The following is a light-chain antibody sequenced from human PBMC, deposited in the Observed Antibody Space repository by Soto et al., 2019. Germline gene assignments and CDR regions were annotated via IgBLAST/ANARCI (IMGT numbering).Light chain of an antibody. CDR1: SFNIGYNY. CDR3: AAWDDRLTGVV. CDR2: SNI. Sequence: QCVLTQSPAASGTPGQRVTISCSRSSFNIGYNYVFWYKQLPGTAPTLLIYSNILRTSGVPDRFPGSKSGTSTSLAISGRHSEGVADYYCAAWDDRLTGVVVGGGPKVTVL. J-gene: IGLJ2*01. V-gene: IGLV1-47*02.